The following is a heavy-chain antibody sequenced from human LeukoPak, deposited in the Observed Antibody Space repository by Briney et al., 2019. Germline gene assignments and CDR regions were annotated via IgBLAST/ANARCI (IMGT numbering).Heavy chain of an antibody. J-gene: IGHJ4*02. CDR1: GFTVSSNY. V-gene: IGHV3-53*01. D-gene: IGHD4-23*01. Sequence: GGSLRLSCAASGFTVSSNYMSWVRQAPGKGLEWVSVIYSGGSTYYADSVKGRFTISRDNSKNTLYLQMNSLRAEDTAVYYCARDQFGGNSGRDYWGQGTLVTVSS. CDR3: ARDQFGGNSGRDY. CDR2: IYSGGST.